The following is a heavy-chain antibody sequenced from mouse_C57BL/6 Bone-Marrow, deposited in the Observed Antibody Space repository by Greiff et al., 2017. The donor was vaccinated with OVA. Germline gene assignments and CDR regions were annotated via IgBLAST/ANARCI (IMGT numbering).Heavy chain of an antibody. J-gene: IGHJ4*01. CDR1: GFTFSSYG. D-gene: IGHD2-1*01. Sequence: DVKLVESGGDLVKPGGSLKLSCAASGFTFSSYGMSWVRQTPDKRLEWVATISSGGSYTYYPDSVKGRFTISRDNAKNTLYLQMSSLKSEDTAMYYCARKGGIYYGTSYAMDYWGQGTSVTVSS. CDR2: ISSGGSYT. CDR3: ARKGGIYYGTSYAMDY. V-gene: IGHV5-6*02.